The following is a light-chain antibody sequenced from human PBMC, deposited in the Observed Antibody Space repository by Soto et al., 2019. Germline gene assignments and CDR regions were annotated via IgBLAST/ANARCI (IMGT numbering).Light chain of an antibody. Sequence: QSALTQPRSVSGSPGQSVTISCTGTSSDVGGYNYVSWYQQHPGKAPKLMIYDVSKRPSGVPDRFSGSKSGNTASLTISGLQAEDEADYYCCSYAGSPSYVFRTGTKLTVL. J-gene: IGLJ1*01. V-gene: IGLV2-11*01. CDR1: SSDVGGYNY. CDR3: CSYAGSPSYV. CDR2: DVS.